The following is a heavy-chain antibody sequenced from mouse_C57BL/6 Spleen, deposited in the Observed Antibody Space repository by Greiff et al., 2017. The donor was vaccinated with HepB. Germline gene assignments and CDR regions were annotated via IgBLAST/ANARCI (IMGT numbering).Heavy chain of an antibody. J-gene: IGHJ1*03. V-gene: IGHV5-17*01. CDR2: ISSGSSTI. Sequence: EVQGVESGGGLVKPGGSLKLSCAASGFTFSDYGMHWVRQAPEKGLEWVAYISSGSSTIYYADTVQGRFTISSDNAKNTLFLQMTSLRSEDTAMYYCARRRFWYFDVWGTGTTVTVSS. CDR1: GFTFSDYG. CDR3: ARRRFWYFDV.